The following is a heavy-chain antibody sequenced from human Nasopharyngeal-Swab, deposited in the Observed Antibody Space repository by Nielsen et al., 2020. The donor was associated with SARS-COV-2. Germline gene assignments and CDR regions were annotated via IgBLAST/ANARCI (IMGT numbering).Heavy chain of an antibody. D-gene: IGHD3-22*01. Sequence: GESLKISCVASGFTFSNYWMHWVRQAPGKGLVWVSRIIGDGSDTTYADSVKGRFTISRDNAKNTLYLQMNSLRAGDTGVYYCARDTPLDDASGYSSYYFDQWGQGTLVTVSS. V-gene: IGHV3-74*01. CDR2: IIGDGSDT. J-gene: IGHJ4*02. CDR1: GFTFSNYW. CDR3: ARDTPLDDASGYSSYYFDQ.